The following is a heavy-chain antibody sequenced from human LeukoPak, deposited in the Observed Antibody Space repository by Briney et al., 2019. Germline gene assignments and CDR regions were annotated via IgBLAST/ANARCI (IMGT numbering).Heavy chain of an antibody. CDR3: ARAKYSGYDSGGNYYYGMDV. CDR2: IYTSGST. J-gene: IGHJ6*02. CDR1: GGSISSYY. V-gene: IGHV4-4*07. D-gene: IGHD5-12*01. Sequence: SQTLSLTCAVSGGSISSYYWSWIRQPAGKGLEWIGRIYTSGSTNYNPSLKSRVTMSVDTSKNQFSLKLSSVTAADTAVYYCARAKYSGYDSGGNYYYGMDVWGQGTTVTVSS.